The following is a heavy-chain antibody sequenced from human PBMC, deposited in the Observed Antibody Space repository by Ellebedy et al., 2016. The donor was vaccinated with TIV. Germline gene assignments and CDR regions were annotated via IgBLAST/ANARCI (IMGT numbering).Heavy chain of an antibody. D-gene: IGHD5/OR15-5a*01. CDR3: ARDPISSTRLYDDAAPHGLDI. J-gene: IGHJ3*02. CDR2: ILPIFNTA. CDR1: TFSSYA. V-gene: IGHV1-69*13. Sequence: SVKVSXXASTFSSYAFAWVRQAPGQGLEWMGQILPIFNTANYAQNFQGRLTFTADEATHTLYMELSNLSSEDTAVFYCARDPISSTRLYDDAAPHGLDIWGPGTMVVVSS.